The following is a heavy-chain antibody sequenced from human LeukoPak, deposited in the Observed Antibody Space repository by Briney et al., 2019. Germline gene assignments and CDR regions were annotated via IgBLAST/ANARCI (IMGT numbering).Heavy chain of an antibody. CDR2: INHSGST. D-gene: IGHD1-26*01. V-gene: IGHV4-34*01. J-gene: IGHJ6*03. Sequence: SETLSLTCAVYGGSFSGYYWSWIRQPSGKGLEWIGEINHSGSTNYNPSLKSRVTISVDTSKNQFSLKLSSVTAADTAVYYCARELVGASFLYYYYYMDVWGKGTTVTISS. CDR3: ARELVGASFLYYYYYMDV. CDR1: GGSFSGYY.